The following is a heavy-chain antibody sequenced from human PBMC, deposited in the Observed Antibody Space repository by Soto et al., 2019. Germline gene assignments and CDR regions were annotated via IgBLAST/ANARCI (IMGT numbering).Heavy chain of an antibody. CDR2: LNPSGGST. CDR1: GYTFTSYY. CDR3: ARDRDYDSSGPTWYFDL. J-gene: IGHJ2*01. V-gene: IGHV1-46*01. Sequence: GASVKVSCKASGYTFTSYYMHWVRLAPGQGLEWMGILNPSGGSTSYAQKFQGRVTMTRDTSTSTVYTELSSLRSEDTAVYYCARDRDYDSSGPTWYFDLWGRGTLVTVSS. D-gene: IGHD3-22*01.